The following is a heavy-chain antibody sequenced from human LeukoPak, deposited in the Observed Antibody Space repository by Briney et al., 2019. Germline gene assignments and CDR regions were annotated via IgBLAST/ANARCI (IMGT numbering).Heavy chain of an antibody. V-gene: IGHV3-30*18. CDR3: AKEGQRGWDLDY. CDR1: GFTFSSHG. Sequence: PGGSLTLSCAASGFTFSSHGMHWVRQAPGKGVEWVAVISYDGRNKYYADSVKGRFTISRDNSKNTLYLQMNSLRAEDTAVYYCAKEGQRGWDLDYWGQGTLVTVSS. D-gene: IGHD6-19*01. J-gene: IGHJ4*02. CDR2: ISYDGRNK.